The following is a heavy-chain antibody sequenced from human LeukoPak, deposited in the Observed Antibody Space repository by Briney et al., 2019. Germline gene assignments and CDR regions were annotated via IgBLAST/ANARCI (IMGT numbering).Heavy chain of an antibody. CDR2: IYYSGST. J-gene: IGHJ6*02. D-gene: IGHD6-19*01. CDR3: ARAGAGTGSYYGMDV. Sequence: SETLSLTCSVSGDSISSSSYYWSWIRQPPGKGLEWIGYIYYSGSTNYNPSLKSRVTISVDTSKNQFSLKLSSVTAADTAVYYCARAGAGTGSYYGMDVWGQGTTVTVSS. V-gene: IGHV4-61*01. CDR1: GDSISSSSYY.